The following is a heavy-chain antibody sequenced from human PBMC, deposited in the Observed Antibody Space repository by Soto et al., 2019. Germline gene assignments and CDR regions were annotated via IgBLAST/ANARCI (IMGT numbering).Heavy chain of an antibody. CDR2: MDHSGST. Sequence: QVQLQESGPGLVKPSGTLSLTCAVSGGSISSSNWWSWVRQPPGKGLEWIGEMDHSGSTNHNPSLKSRVTISADKPKTQSSLKLSSVTAADTAVYCCARAHCSGGSCYSVQHWFDPWGQGTLVTVSS. V-gene: IGHV4-4*01. CDR3: ARAHCSGGSCYSVQHWFDP. D-gene: IGHD2-15*01. CDR1: GGSISSSNW. J-gene: IGHJ5*02.